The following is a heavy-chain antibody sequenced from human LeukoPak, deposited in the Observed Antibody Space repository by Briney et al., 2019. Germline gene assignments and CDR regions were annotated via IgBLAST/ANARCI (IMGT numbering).Heavy chain of an antibody. CDR1: GGSFSGYY. D-gene: IGHD3-3*01. J-gene: IGHJ6*04. CDR2: INHSGST. V-gene: IGHV4-34*01. CDR3: ARGGIRLISLKEYYYGMDV. Sequence: PSETLSLTCAVYGGSFSGYYWSWIRQPPGKGLEWIGEINHSGSTNYNPSLKSRVTISVDTSKNQFSLKLSSVTAADTAVYYCARGGIRLISLKEYYYGMDVWGKGTTVTVFS.